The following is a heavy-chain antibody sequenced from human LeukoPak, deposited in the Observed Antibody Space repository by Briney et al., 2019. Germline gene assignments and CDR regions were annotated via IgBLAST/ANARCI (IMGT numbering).Heavy chain of an antibody. V-gene: IGHV4-31*11. D-gene: IGHD2-21*02. CDR3: ARDIRVYCGGDCYPTNYYYYGMDV. CDR1: GGSISSGGYY. J-gene: IGHJ6*02. Sequence: SETLSLTCAVSGGSISSGGYYWSWIRQHPGKGLEWIGYIYYSGSTYYNPSLKSRVTISVDTPKNQFSLKLSSVTAADTAVYYCARDIRVYCGGDCYPTNYYYYGMDVWGQGTTVTVSS. CDR2: IYYSGST.